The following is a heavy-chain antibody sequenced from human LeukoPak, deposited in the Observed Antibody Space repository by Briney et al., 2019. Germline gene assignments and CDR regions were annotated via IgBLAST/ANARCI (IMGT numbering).Heavy chain of an antibody. Sequence: GGSLRLSCAASGFTFSGYWMHWVRQAPGKGLVWVSRINSDGYSITYADSVKGRFTISRDNAKNTLYLQMNSLIAGDTAVYFCTGVGYSSGFDSWGQGTLVTVSS. V-gene: IGHV3-74*03. D-gene: IGHD6-19*01. J-gene: IGHJ5*01. CDR2: INSDGYSI. CDR1: GFTFSGYW. CDR3: TGVGYSSGFDS.